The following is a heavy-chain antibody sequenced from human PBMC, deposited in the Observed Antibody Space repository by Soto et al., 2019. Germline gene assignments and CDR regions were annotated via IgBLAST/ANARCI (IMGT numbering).Heavy chain of an antibody. J-gene: IGHJ6*02. CDR3: ASDLVGASDSYGLDV. CDR1: GLTFSNYV. D-gene: IGHD1-26*01. Sequence: GGSLRLSCAASGLTFSNYVMHWVRQAPGKGLEWVAIIWHDGNNKYYADSVRGRFIISRDNSKNRLYLQMNSLRAEDTAVYYCASDLVGASDSYGLDVWGQGTPVTVSS. CDR2: IWHDGNNK. V-gene: IGHV3-33*01.